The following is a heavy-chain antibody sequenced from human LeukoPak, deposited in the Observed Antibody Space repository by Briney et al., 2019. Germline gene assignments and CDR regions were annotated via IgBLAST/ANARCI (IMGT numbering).Heavy chain of an antibody. D-gene: IGHD6-19*01. J-gene: IGHJ4*02. CDR2: ISAYNGNT. V-gene: IGHV1-18*04. Sequence: ASVKVSCKASGYTSTSYGISWVRQAPGQGLEGMGWISAYNGNTNYAQKLQGRVTMTTDTSTSTAYMELRSLRSDDTAVYYCARDLWGGIAVAGTGRYFDYWGQGTLVTVSS. CDR3: ARDLWGGIAVAGTGRYFDY. CDR1: GYTSTSYG.